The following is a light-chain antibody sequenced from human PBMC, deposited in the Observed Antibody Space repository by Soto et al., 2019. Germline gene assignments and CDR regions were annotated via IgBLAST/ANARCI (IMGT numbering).Light chain of an antibody. CDR1: TSDVGGYNY. V-gene: IGLV2-14*01. CDR3: SSYTSSSTLGV. CDR2: EVS. J-gene: IGLJ2*01. Sequence: QSVLTQPASVSGSPAQSITISCTGTTSDVGGYNYVSWYQQHPGKAPKLMMYEVSNRPSGVSNRFSGSKSGNTASLTISGLQTEDEADYYCSSYTSSSTLGVFGGGTKVTVL.